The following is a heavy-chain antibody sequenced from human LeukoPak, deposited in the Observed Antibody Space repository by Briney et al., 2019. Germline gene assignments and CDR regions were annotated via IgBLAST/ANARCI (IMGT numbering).Heavy chain of an antibody. Sequence: GGSLRLSCAASGFTFSSYWMSWVRQAPGKGLEWVANIKQEGSEKYYVDSVKGRFTIHRDNAKNPLYLQMNSLRAEDTAVYYCARDRSSGWYEEDDYWGQGTLVTVSS. D-gene: IGHD6-19*01. J-gene: IGHJ4*02. V-gene: IGHV3-7*01. CDR2: IKQEGSEK. CDR3: ARDRSSGWYEEDDY. CDR1: GFTFSSYW.